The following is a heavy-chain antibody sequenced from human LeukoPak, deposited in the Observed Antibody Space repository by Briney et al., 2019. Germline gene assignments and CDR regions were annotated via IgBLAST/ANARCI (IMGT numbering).Heavy chain of an antibody. J-gene: IGHJ4*02. CDR2: INSDGSST. CDR3: ARGGRGSGYYYYFDY. Sequence: GGSLRLSCAASGFTFSSYWMHWVRQAPGKGLVWVSRINSDGSSTSYADSVKGRFTISRDNAKNTLYLQMNSLRAEDTAVYYCARGGRGSGYYYYFDYWGQGTLVTVSS. V-gene: IGHV3-74*01. CDR1: GFTFSSYW. D-gene: IGHD3-22*01.